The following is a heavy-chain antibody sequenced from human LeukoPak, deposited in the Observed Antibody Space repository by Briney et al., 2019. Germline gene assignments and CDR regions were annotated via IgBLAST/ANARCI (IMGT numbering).Heavy chain of an antibody. CDR2: ISACNGNT. V-gene: IGHV1-18*01. D-gene: IGHD3-3*01. CDR3: ARDKRITMFGVVPGGGYFDY. J-gene: IGHJ4*02. CDR1: GYTFTSYG. Sequence: GASVKVSCKASGYTFTSYGISWVRQAPGQGLEWMGGISACNGNTNYAQKLQGRVTMTTDTSTSTAYMELRRLRSDDTAVYYCARDKRITMFGVVPGGGYFDYWGQGTLVTVSS.